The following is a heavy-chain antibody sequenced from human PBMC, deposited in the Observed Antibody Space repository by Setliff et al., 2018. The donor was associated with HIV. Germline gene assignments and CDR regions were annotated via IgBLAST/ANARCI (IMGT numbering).Heavy chain of an antibody. J-gene: IGHJ4*02. CDR2: ITPSGAT. Sequence: SETLSLTCAVYGGSVSGHYWGWFRQPPGKGLEWIGEITPSGATNYLPSLKSRVTMSLDTSKNQFSLKLTSVAAADTALYYCSNWNTTIDADSWGQGTLVTVSS. CDR3: SNWNTTIDADS. D-gene: IGHD5-18*01. V-gene: IGHV4-34*01. CDR1: GGSVSGHY.